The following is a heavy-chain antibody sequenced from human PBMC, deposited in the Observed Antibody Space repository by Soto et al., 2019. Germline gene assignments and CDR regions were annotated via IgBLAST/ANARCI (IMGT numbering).Heavy chain of an antibody. V-gene: IGHV3-21*01. CDR1: GFTFSSYS. CDR3: ARAYSSSWYVRYNWFDP. J-gene: IGHJ5*02. CDR2: ISSSSSYI. Sequence: EVQLVESGGGLVKPGGSLRLSCAASGFTFSSYSMNWVRQAPGKGLEWVSSISSSSSYIYYADSVKGRFTISRDNAKNSLYLQMNSLSAEDTAVYYCARAYSSSWYVRYNWFDPWGEGTLVTVSS. D-gene: IGHD6-13*01.